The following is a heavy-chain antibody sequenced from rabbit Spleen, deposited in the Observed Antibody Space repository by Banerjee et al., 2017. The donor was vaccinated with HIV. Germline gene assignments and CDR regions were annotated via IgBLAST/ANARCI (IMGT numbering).Heavy chain of an antibody. Sequence: QSLEESGGDLVKPGASLTLTCIASGVSFSGSHWMSWVRQAPGKGLEWIACIRTSSSGSTYYASWAKGRFTMSKASSTTVTLQMTSLTAADTATYFCARDSGSSFSSYGMDLWGPGTLVTVS. D-gene: IGHD8-1*01. CDR2: IRTSSSGST. CDR1: GVSFSGSHW. J-gene: IGHJ6*01. V-gene: IGHV1S40*01. CDR3: ARDSGSSFSSYGMDL.